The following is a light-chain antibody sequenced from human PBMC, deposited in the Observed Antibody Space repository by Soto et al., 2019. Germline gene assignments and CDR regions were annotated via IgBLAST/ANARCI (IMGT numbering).Light chain of an antibody. J-gene: IGKJ5*01. CDR2: GAS. CDR3: QQYGSSPLT. Sequence: EIVLTQSPGTLSLSPGERAILSCRASQSVSSSYLAWYQQKPGQAPRLLIYGASSRATGIPDRFSGSGSGTDFTLTISRLEPEDFAVYYCQQYGSSPLTFGQGTDWRL. V-gene: IGKV3-20*01. CDR1: QSVSSSY.